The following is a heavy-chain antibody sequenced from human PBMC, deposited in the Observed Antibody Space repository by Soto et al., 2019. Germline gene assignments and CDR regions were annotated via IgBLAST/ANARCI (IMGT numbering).Heavy chain of an antibody. CDR1: GFSLSTSGVG. Sequence: GPTLVNPTQTLTLTCTFSGFSLSTSGVGVGWIRQPPGKALEWLALIYWNDDKRYSPSLKSRLTITKDTSKNQVVLTMTNMDPVDTATYYCAHRRKPYSETSGYYSFPNWGQGTRVTVS. D-gene: IGHD3-22*01. V-gene: IGHV2-5*01. CDR3: AHRRKPYSETSGYYSFPN. CDR2: IYWNDDK. J-gene: IGHJ1*01.